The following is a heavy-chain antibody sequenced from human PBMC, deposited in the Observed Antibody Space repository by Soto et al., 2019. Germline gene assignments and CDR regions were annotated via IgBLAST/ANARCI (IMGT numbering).Heavy chain of an antibody. V-gene: IGHV1-8*01. D-gene: IGHD3-10*01. CDR1: GYTFTSYD. CDR2: MNPNSGNT. CDR3: ARSLHHHLITMVRGESFPFDP. Sequence: SVKVSCKASGYTFTSYDINWVRQATGQGLEWMGWMNPNSGNTGYAQKFQGRVTMTRNTSISTAYMEPSSLRSEDTAVYYCARSLHHHLITMVRGESFPFDPWGQGTLVTVSS. J-gene: IGHJ5*02.